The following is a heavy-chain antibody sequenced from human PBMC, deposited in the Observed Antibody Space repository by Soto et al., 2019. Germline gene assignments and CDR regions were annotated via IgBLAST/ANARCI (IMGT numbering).Heavy chain of an antibody. Sequence: ASVKVSCKASGYTFTSDAMHWVRQAPGQRLEWMGWINAGNGNTKYSQKFQGRVTITRDTSASTAYMELSSLRSEDAAVYYCARDQYYGSGSYSEAFDYWGQGTLVTVS. CDR1: GYTFTSDA. CDR2: INAGNGNT. D-gene: IGHD3-10*01. J-gene: IGHJ4*02. CDR3: ARDQYYGSGSYSEAFDY. V-gene: IGHV1-3*01.